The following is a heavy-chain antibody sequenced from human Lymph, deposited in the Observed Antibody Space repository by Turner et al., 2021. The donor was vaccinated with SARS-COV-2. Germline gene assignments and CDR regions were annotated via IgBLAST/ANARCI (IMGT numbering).Heavy chain of an antibody. CDR2: IYYRGST. V-gene: IGHV4-59*01. CDR1: GGSMNSNY. J-gene: IGHJ5*02. CDR3: ARETVNNWVDP. Sequence: QVQLQESGPRLVKPLETLSLTCTVSGGSMNSNYWSWIRQPPGKRLEWMGYIYYRGSTNYNPSLESRVTISVDTSRNQFSLNLTSVTAADTAIYYCARETVNNWVDPWGQGTLVTVSS. D-gene: IGHD2-21*02.